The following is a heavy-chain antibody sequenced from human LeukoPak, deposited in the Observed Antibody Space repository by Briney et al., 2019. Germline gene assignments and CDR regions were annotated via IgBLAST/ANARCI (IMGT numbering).Heavy chain of an antibody. D-gene: IGHD5-18*01. Sequence: SETPSLTCTVSGGSISSYYWSWIRQPAGKGLEGIGRIYTSGSTNYNPSLKSRVTMSVDTSKNQFSLKLSSVTAADTAVYYCAREVTAMVTRWFDPWGQGTLVTVSS. V-gene: IGHV4-4*07. CDR1: GGSISSYY. J-gene: IGHJ5*02. CDR3: AREVTAMVTRWFDP. CDR2: IYTSGST.